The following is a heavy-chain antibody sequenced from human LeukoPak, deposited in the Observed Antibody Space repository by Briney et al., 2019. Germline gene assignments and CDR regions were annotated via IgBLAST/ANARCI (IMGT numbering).Heavy chain of an antibody. CDR2: ISTTGSTI. J-gene: IGHJ5*02. D-gene: IGHD3-16*01. Sequence: GGSLRLSCAASGFTFSDYYMSWIRLAPGKGLEWVSYISTTGSTIYYADSVKGRFTISRDNAKNSLYLQMNSLRAEDTAVYYCARDKRGIGFDPWGQGTLVTASS. V-gene: IGHV3-11*01. CDR1: GFTFSDYY. CDR3: ARDKRGIGFDP.